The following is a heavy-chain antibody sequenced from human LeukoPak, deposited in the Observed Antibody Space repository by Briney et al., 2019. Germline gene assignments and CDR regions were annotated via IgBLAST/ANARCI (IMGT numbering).Heavy chain of an antibody. CDR3: ARDLRSGWYYFDF. CDR2: ISSSSDTT. Sequence: QPGGSLRLSCAASGFTFSDYSMNWVRQAPGKGLEWVSYISSSSDTTYYADSVKGRFTISRDNAKNSLYLQMNSLKDQDTAVYYCARDLRSGWYYFDFWGQGTLVTVSS. CDR1: GFTFSDYS. J-gene: IGHJ4*02. V-gene: IGHV3-48*02. D-gene: IGHD6-19*01.